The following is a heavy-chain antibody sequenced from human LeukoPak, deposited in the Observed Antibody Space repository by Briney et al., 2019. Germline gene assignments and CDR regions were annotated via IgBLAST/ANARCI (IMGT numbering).Heavy chain of an antibody. CDR3: ARAGELNYNWFDP. CDR2: IYYSGST. V-gene: IGHV4-31*03. D-gene: IGHD1-26*01. J-gene: IGHJ5*02. CDR1: GGSISSGGYY. Sequence: SQTLSLTCTVSGGSISSGGYYWSWIRQHPEKGLEWIGYIYYSGSTYYNPSLKSRVTISVDTSKNQFSLKLSSVTAADTAVYYCARAGELNYNWFDPWGQGTLVTVSS.